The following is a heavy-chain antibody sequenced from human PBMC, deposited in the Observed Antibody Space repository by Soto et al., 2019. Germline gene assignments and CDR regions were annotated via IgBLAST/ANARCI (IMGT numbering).Heavy chain of an antibody. Sequence: SETLSLTCTVSSGPDRSHNWGWIRQPPGRGLEWIGYVYYTGDTAYNPSLRGRVTISADTSTNDISLTLNSVTAADTAVYYCVRVPDYWGQGILVTVSS. CDR2: VYYTGDT. CDR3: VRVPDY. CDR1: SGPDRSHN. V-gene: IGHV4-59*02. D-gene: IGHD2-2*01. J-gene: IGHJ4*02.